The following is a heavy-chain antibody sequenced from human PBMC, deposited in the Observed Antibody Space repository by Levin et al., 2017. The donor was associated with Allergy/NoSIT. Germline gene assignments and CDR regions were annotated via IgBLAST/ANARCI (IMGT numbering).Heavy chain of an antibody. CDR2: IYYSGTT. CDR3: ARDGLLTGSLNS. D-gene: IGHD1-20*01. Sequence: PSETLSLTCTVSGGSVNSNSYYWSWIRQPPGTGLEWIGYIYYSGTTNYNPSLKSRVTMSLDRSKNQFSLNLDSVTAADTAVYFCARDGLLTGSLNSWGQGTLVTVSS. V-gene: IGHV4-61*01. J-gene: IGHJ4*02. CDR1: GGSVNSNSYY.